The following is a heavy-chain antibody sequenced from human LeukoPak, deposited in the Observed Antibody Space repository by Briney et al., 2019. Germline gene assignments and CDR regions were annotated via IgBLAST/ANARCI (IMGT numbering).Heavy chain of an antibody. V-gene: IGHV1-18*01. CDR2: ISAYNGNT. CDR1: GYTFTSYG. J-gene: IGHJ4*02. Sequence: ASVKVSCKASGYTFTSYGISWVRQAPGQGLEWMGWISAYNGNTNYAQKLQGRVTMTRDTSTSTVYMELSSLRSEDTAVYYCARCGIGKMATIDYWGQGTLVTVSS. D-gene: IGHD5-24*01. CDR3: ARCGIGKMATIDY.